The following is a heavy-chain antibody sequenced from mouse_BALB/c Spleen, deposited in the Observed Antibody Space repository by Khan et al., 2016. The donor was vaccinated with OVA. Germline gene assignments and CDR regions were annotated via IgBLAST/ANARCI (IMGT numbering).Heavy chain of an antibody. CDR1: GYTFTYYY. D-gene: IGHD2-5*01. CDR3: ARGGYYSNSLFGY. J-gene: IGHJ2*01. CDR2: IYPGNDNT. V-gene: IGHV1-84*02. Sequence: QVQLQQSGPELVKPGASVKISCKASGYTFTYYYINWVKQKPGQGPEWIGWIYPGNDNTKYNEKFKDMATLPVDSSSNIAFMQLSSLTAEDPAVYFCARGGYYSNSLFGYWDRGTTLTVSS.